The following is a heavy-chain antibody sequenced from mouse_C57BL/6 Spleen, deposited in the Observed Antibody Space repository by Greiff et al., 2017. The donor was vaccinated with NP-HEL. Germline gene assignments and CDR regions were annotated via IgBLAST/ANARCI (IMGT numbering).Heavy chain of an antibody. CDR3: ANDYGSRGYFDV. J-gene: IGHJ1*03. D-gene: IGHD1-1*01. V-gene: IGHV1-64*01. Sequence: QVQLQQPGAELVKPGASVKLSCKASGYTFTSYWMHWVKQRPGQGLEWIGMIHPNSGSTNYNEKFKSKATLTVDKSSSTAYMQLSSLTSEDSAVYYCANDYGSRGYFDVWGTGTTVTVSS. CDR2: IHPNSGST. CDR1: GYTFTSYW.